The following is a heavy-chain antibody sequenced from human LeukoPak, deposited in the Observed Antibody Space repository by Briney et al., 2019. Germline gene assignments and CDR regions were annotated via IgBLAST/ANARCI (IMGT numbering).Heavy chain of an antibody. V-gene: IGHV3-9*01. CDR3: ARLVSGLSGSYRGYYFDY. J-gene: IGHJ4*02. CDR2: ISWNSGSI. CDR1: GFTFDDYA. D-gene: IGHD3-10*01. Sequence: PGRSLRLSCAASGFTFDDYAMHWVRQAPGKGLEWVSGISWNSGSIGYADSVKGRFTISRDNAKNSLYLQMNSLRAEDTALYYCARLVSGLSGSYRGYYFDYWGQGTLVTVSS.